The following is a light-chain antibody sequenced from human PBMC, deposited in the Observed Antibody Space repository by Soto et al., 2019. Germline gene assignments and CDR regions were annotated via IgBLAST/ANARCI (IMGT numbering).Light chain of an antibody. CDR1: SGSIASNY. CDR2: EDN. CDR3: QSYDSNNQGV. V-gene: IGLV6-57*01. Sequence: NFMLTQPHSVSESPGKTVTISCTRSSGSIASNYVQWYQQRPGSSPTTVIYEDNQRPSGVPDRFSGSSDSSSNSASLTISGLKTEDEADYYCQSYDSNNQGVFGGGTKLTVL. J-gene: IGLJ3*02.